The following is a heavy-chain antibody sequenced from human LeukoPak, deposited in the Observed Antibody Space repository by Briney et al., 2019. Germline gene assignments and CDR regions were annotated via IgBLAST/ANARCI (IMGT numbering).Heavy chain of an antibody. V-gene: IGHV4-4*02. Sequence: PSGTLSLTCAVSGGPISSSNWWSWVRQPPGKGLEWIGEIYHSGSTNYNPSLKSRVTISVDKSKNQFSLKLSSVTAADTAVYYCARGEGELLSGGIDYWGQGTLVTVSS. D-gene: IGHD1-26*01. CDR1: GGPISSSNW. CDR2: IYHSGST. CDR3: ARGEGELLSGGIDY. J-gene: IGHJ4*02.